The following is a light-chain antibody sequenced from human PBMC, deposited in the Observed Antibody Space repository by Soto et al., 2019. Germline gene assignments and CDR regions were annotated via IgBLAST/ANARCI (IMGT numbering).Light chain of an antibody. CDR3: QQRSSWLT. CDR1: QSIGDY. CDR2: DAS. J-gene: IGKJ4*01. V-gene: IGKV3-11*01. Sequence: IVLTQSPGTLSLSPGERATLSCRASQSIGDYLAWYQHKPVQAPRLLIYDASKRATGIPARFNGSGSGTDFTLTISSLEPEDFAVYYCQQRSSWLTFGGGTKVEIK.